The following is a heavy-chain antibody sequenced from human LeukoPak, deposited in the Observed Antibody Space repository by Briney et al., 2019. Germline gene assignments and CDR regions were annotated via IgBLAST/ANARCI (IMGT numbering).Heavy chain of an antibody. D-gene: IGHD4-23*01. CDR1: GFTFSSYA. CDR3: AKISPLDYGGKPWALDI. Sequence: GGSLRLSCAASGFTFSSYAMSWVRQTPGKGLEWVSGIDPSGGGTYYADSVKGRFTISRDNSKNTLYLQTNSLRAEDTAAYYCAKISPLDYGGKPWALDIWGQGTMATVSS. V-gene: IGHV3-23*01. CDR2: IDPSGGGT. J-gene: IGHJ3*02.